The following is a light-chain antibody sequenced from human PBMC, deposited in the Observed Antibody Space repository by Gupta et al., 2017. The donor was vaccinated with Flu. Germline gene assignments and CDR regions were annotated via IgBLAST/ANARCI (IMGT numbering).Light chain of an antibody. CDR1: QSLLHEDGNTY. CDR2: KIS. CDR3: MQGKRFPYT. J-gene: IGKJ2*01. Sequence: IVMTQPPLSSPVTLGQPASISCWSTQSLLHEDGNTYLSWLHQRPGQPPRLLIYKISKRISGVPDRFSGSGAATYFTFRISRVEADDVGIYYCMQGKRFPYTLGQGTKLEI. V-gene: IGKV2-24*01.